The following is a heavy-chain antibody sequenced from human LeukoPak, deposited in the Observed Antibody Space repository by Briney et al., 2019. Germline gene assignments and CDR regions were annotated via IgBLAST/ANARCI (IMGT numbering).Heavy chain of an antibody. J-gene: IGHJ4*02. V-gene: IGHV3-66*01. CDR2: MYSGGTT. D-gene: IGHD5-24*01. Sequence: GGSLRLSCAASGFTFSSYAMSWVRQTPGKGLEWVSVMYSGGTTYYADSVKGRFTISRDSSKNTVNLQMNSLRAEDTAVYYCARDRRDGYCLGHWGQGTLVTVSS. CDR1: GFTFSSYA. CDR3: ARDRRDGYCLGH.